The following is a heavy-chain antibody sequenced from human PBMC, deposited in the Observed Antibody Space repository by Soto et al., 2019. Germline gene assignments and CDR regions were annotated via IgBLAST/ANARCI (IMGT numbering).Heavy chain of an antibody. D-gene: IGHD6-19*01. Sequence: EVQLLESGGGLVQPGGSLRLSCAASGFTFSTYAMSWVRQAPGKGLEWVSAISGSGGTTYYADSVRGRFTISRDNSKNTLSLQMNSLSAEDTAVYYCAKSSSGWYLFDHWGQGTLVTVSS. CDR3: AKSSSGWYLFDH. V-gene: IGHV3-23*01. J-gene: IGHJ4*02. CDR1: GFTFSTYA. CDR2: ISGSGGTT.